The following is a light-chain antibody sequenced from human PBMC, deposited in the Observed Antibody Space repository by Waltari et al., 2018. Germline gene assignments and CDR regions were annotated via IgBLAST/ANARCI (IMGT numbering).Light chain of an antibody. CDR2: APS. J-gene: IGKJ2*01. CDR1: QTLTTY. V-gene: IGKV1-39*01. CDR3: QQSKEVPFT. Sequence: DIQLTQSPSYLSASVVDRVTITCRASQTLTTYLNWYQQRPGTAPKFLIYAPSNLETGVPSRFSGGGSGTDFTLTISGLQPDDFATYYCQQSKEVPFTFGQGTKLEIK.